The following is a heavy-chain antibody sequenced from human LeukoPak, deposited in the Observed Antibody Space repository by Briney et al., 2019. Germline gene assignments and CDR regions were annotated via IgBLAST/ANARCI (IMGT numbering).Heavy chain of an antibody. V-gene: IGHV1-69*02. D-gene: IGHD3-22*01. CDR3: ARVKNYYDSSGYYYGENY. CDR1: GGTFSSYT. J-gene: IGHJ4*02. CDR2: IIPILGIA. Sequence: SVKVSCKASGGTFSSYTISWVRQAPGQGLEWVGRIIPILGIANYAQKFQGRVTITADKSTSTAYMELSSLGSEDTAVYYCARVKNYYDSSGYYYGENYWGQGTLVTVSS.